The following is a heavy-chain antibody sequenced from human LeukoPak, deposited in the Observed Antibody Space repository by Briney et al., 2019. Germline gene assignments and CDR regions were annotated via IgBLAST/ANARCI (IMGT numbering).Heavy chain of an antibody. Sequence: GGSLRLSCAASGFTFDDYAMHWVRQAPGKGLEWVSGISWNSGSIGYADSVKGRFTISRDNAKNSLYLQMNSLRAEDTALYYCAKDICYDSSGDFDYWGQGTLVTVSS. CDR3: AKDICYDSSGDFDY. V-gene: IGHV3-9*01. CDR2: ISWNSGSI. CDR1: GFTFDDYA. J-gene: IGHJ4*02. D-gene: IGHD3-22*01.